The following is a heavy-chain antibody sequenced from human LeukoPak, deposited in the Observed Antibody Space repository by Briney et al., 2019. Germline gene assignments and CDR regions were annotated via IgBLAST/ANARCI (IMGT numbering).Heavy chain of an antibody. CDR2: IIPIFGTA. CDR3: ARAELPPRPLSYYYYYYGMDV. D-gene: IGHD1-7*01. CDR1: GGTFSSYA. V-gene: IGHV1-69*13. Sequence: ASVKASCTASGGTFSSYAISWVRQAPGQGLEWMGGIIPIFGTANYAQKFQGRVTITADESTSTAYMELSSLRSEDTAVYYCARAELPPRPLSYYYYYYGMDVWGQGTTVTVSS. J-gene: IGHJ6*02.